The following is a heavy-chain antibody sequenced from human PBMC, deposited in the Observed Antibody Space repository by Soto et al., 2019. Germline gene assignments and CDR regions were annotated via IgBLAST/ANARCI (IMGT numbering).Heavy chain of an antibody. J-gene: IGHJ6*02. Sequence: PGGSLRLSCAASGFTFSSYAIHWVRQAPCKGLEWVAVISYDGINKYYADSVKGRFTISRDNSKNTMYLQMNSLRAEDTAVYYCERNTLRYYGSGSYLIYGMDVWGQGTTVTVSS. V-gene: IGHV3-30-3*01. CDR3: ERNTLRYYGSGSYLIYGMDV. D-gene: IGHD3-10*01. CDR2: ISYDGINK. CDR1: GFTFSSYA.